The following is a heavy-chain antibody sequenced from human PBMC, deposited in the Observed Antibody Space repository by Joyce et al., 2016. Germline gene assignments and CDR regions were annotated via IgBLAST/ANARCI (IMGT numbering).Heavy chain of an antibody. CDR1: GFTFSGNS. V-gene: IGHV3-7*01. CDR3: ARGKAFDV. CDR2: IKQDGSAV. Sequence: EVQLVESGGGLVQPGGSLRLSCAASGFTFSGNSMSWLRQAPVGGLEWVANIKQDGSAVYYLGSVKGRFTVSRDNARSLVHLQMVSLRVEDTALYYCARGKAFDVWGQGTMVTVSS. J-gene: IGHJ3*01.